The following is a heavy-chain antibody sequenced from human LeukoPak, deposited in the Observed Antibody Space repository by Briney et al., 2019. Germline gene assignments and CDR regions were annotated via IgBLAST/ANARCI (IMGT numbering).Heavy chain of an antibody. CDR2: IDYSGNT. CDR3: ARRPYGSGRFDY. D-gene: IGHD3-10*01. J-gene: IGHJ4*02. Sequence: PSETLSLTCTVSGGSISSYYWSWIRETPGKGLEWIGHIDYSGNTNYNPSLKSRVTMSVDMSKNQFSLKLNSVTAADTAVYYCARRPYGSGRFDYWGQGTLVNVSS. CDR1: GGSISSYY. V-gene: IGHV4-59*08.